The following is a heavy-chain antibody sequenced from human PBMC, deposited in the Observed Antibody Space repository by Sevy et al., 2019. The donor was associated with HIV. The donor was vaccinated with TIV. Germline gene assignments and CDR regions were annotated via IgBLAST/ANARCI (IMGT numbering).Heavy chain of an antibody. D-gene: IGHD6-13*01. V-gene: IGHV4-59*08. J-gene: IGHJ6*03. CDR1: GGSISSYY. Sequence: SETLSLTCTVSGGSISSYYWSWIRQPPGKGLEWIGYIYYSGSTNYNPSLKSRVTISVDTSKNQFSLKLSSVTAADTAVYYCARSPPWYSSSRYYYYYMDVWGKGTTVTVSS. CDR3: ARSPPWYSSSRYYYYYMDV. CDR2: IYYSGST.